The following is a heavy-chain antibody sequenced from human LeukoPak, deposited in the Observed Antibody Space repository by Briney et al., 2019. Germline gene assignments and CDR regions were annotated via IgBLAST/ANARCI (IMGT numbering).Heavy chain of an antibody. CDR3: AKGGKGRNYGGYVSLEDY. D-gene: IGHD4-17*01. CDR1: GFTFSSYG. Sequence: PGGSLRLSCAASGFTFSSYGMHWVRQAPGKGLEWVAVISYDGSNKYYADSVKGRFTISRDNSKNTLYLQMNSLRAEDTAVYYCAKGGKGRNYGGYVSLEDYWGQGTLVTVSS. CDR2: ISYDGSNK. J-gene: IGHJ4*02. V-gene: IGHV3-30*18.